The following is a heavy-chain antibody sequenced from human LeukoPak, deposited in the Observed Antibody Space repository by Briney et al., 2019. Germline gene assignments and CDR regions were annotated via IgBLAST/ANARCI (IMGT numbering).Heavy chain of an antibody. CDR3: AREMATRRGLRN. V-gene: IGHV1-69*05. Sequence: SVKVSCKASEGTFSSYAISWVRQAPGQGLEWMGGIIPIFGTANYAQKFQGRVTMTRDTSISTAYMELSRLRSDDTAVYYCAREMATRRGLRNWGQGTLVTVSS. D-gene: IGHD5-24*01. CDR1: EGTFSSYA. CDR2: IIPIFGTA. J-gene: IGHJ4*02.